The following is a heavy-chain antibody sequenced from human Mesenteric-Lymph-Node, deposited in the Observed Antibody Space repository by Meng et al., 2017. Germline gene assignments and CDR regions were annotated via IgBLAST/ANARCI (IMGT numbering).Heavy chain of an antibody. CDR2: IYHSGST. D-gene: IGHD3-9*01. Sequence: SETLSLTCTVSGYSISSGYYWGWIRQPPGKGLEWIGSIYHSGSTYYNPSLKSRVTISVDTSKNQFSLKLSSVTAADTAVYYCARASYDILTGSIRFDYWGQGTLVTVSS. CDR1: GYSISSGYY. CDR3: ARASYDILTGSIRFDY. J-gene: IGHJ4*02. V-gene: IGHV4-38-2*02.